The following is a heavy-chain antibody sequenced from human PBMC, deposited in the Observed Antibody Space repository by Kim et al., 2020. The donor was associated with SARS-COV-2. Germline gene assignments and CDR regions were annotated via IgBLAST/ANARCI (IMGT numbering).Heavy chain of an antibody. CDR2: IDPSDSYT. V-gene: IGHV5-10-1*01. CDR1: GYSFTSYW. D-gene: IGHD3-10*01. CDR3: ATTGNVLLWFGGHGADAFDV. Sequence: GESLKISCKGSGYSFTSYWISWVRQMPGKGLEWMGRIDPSDSYTNYSPSFQGHVTISADKSISTAYLQWSSLKASDTAMYYCATTGNVLLWFGGHGADAFDVWGQGTMVTVSS. J-gene: IGHJ3*01.